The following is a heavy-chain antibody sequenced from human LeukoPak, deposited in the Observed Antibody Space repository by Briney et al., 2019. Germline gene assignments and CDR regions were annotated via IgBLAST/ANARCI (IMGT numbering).Heavy chain of an antibody. D-gene: IGHD6-19*01. CDR2: IIPIFGTA. CDR3: AREGIAVAGLGY. V-gene: IGHV1-69*13. J-gene: IGHJ4*02. Sequence: GASVKVSCKASEGTFISYAISWVRQAPGQGLEWMGGIIPIFGTANYAQKFQGRVTITADESTSTAYMELSSLRSEDTAVYYCAREGIAVAGLGYWGQGTLVTVSS. CDR1: EGTFISYA.